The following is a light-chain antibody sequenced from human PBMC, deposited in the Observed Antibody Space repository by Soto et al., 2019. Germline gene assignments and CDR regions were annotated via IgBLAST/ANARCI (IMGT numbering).Light chain of an antibody. Sequence: ERVLTQSPATLCSFPGDRVTLSCRASQYINTRLAWYQHRPGQAPRLLIYQTSIRAAGIPARFSASGSGTDFTLTISDVQPEDFALYYCHQRQSWPRTFGQGTKVDIK. CDR2: QTS. V-gene: IGKV3-11*01. CDR3: HQRQSWPRT. J-gene: IGKJ1*01. CDR1: QYINTR.